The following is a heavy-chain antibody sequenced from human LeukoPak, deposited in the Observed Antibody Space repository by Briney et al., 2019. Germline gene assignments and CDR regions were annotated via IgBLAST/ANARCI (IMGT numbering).Heavy chain of an antibody. Sequence: GGSLRLSCAASGFTFDDYAMHWVRQAPGKGLEWVSGISWNSGSIGYADSVKGRFTISRDNAKNSLYLQMNSLRAEDTALYYCAKGIIGKQLVPIDYWGQGTLVTVSS. D-gene: IGHD6-13*01. CDR3: AKGIIGKQLVPIDY. CDR2: ISWNSGSI. V-gene: IGHV3-9*01. J-gene: IGHJ4*02. CDR1: GFTFDDYA.